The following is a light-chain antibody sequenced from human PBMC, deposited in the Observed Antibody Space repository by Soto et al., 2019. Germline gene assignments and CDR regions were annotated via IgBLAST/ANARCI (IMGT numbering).Light chain of an antibody. CDR3: QQRSNWPLLT. J-gene: IGKJ4*01. Sequence: EIVLTQSPATLSLSPGERATLSRRASQSVSSYLAWYQQKPGQAPRLLIYDASNRATGIPARFSGSGSGTDFTLTISSLESEDFAVYYCQQRSNWPLLTFGGGTKVDIK. CDR2: DAS. CDR1: QSVSSY. V-gene: IGKV3-11*01.